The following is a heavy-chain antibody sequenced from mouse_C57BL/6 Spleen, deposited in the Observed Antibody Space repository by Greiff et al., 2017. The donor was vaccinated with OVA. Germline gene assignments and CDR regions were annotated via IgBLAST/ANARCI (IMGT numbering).Heavy chain of an antibody. CDR3: ARGGLGPFDY. V-gene: IGHV5-4*01. CDR1: GFTFSSYA. Sequence: DVQLVASWGGLVKPGGSLTLSCAASGFTFSSYAMSWVLQTPVKRLEWVATISDGGSYTYYPDNVKGRFTISRDNAKNNLYLQMSKLKSEDTAMYYCARGGLGPFDYWGQGTTLTVSS. J-gene: IGHJ2*01. CDR2: ISDGGSYT. D-gene: IGHD3-3*01.